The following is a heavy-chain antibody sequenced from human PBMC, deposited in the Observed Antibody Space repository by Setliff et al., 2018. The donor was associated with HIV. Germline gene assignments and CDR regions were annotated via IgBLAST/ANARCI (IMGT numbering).Heavy chain of an antibody. CDR2: INYSGST. V-gene: IGHV4-59*01. D-gene: IGHD3-3*01. CDR1: GGSISSYY. J-gene: IGHJ6*02. Sequence: SETLSLTCTVSGGSISSYYWSWIRQPPGKGLEWIGYINYSGSTNYNPSLKSRVTISVDTSKNQFSLELSSVIAADTAVYYCARIFGDQGYYYGMDVWGQGTTVTVSS. CDR3: ARIFGDQGYYYGMDV.